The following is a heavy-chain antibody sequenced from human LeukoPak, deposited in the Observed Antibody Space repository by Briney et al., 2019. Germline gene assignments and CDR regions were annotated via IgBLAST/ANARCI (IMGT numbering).Heavy chain of an antibody. Sequence: GGSLRLSCAASGFTFSSYAMHWVRQAPGKGLEWVAVISNDGSNKYYADSVKGRFTISRDNSKNTLYLQMNSLRAEDTAVYYCARDSAVAGTGDYWGQGTLVTVSS. CDR3: ARDSAVAGTGDY. CDR2: ISNDGSNK. CDR1: GFTFSSYA. D-gene: IGHD6-19*01. V-gene: IGHV3-30-3*01. J-gene: IGHJ4*02.